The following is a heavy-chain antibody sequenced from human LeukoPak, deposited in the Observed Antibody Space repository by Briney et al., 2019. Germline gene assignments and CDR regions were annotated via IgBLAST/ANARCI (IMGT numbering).Heavy chain of an antibody. CDR1: GYRFTNHW. J-gene: IGHJ6*03. CDR3: ARLPAAIDYYYYYYMDV. Sequence: GESLKISCKGSGYRFTNHWIGWVRQMPGKGLEWMGIIYPGDSDTRYSPSFQGQVTISADKSISTAYLQWSSLKASDTAMYYCARLPAAIDYYYYYYMDVWGKGTTVTVSS. D-gene: IGHD2-2*01. CDR2: IYPGDSDT. V-gene: IGHV5-51*01.